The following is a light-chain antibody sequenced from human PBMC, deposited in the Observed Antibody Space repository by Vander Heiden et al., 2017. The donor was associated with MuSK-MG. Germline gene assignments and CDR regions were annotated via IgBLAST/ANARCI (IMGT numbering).Light chain of an antibody. V-gene: IGKV3-20*01. CDR3: QHYGSSPRYT. Sequence: EIELTQSPGTLSLSPGESATLSCSASQSVHTTYLAWYQQKPGQAPRLLMFGASTRATGIPDRFSGGGSGTDFTLTISRLEPEDFAVYYCQHYGSSPRYTFGQGTKLEIK. CDR2: GAS. J-gene: IGKJ2*01. CDR1: QSVHTTY.